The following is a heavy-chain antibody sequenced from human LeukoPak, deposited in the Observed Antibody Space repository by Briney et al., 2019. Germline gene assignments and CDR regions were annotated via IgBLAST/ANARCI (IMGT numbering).Heavy chain of an antibody. Sequence: SETLSLTCSVSGTLSSYYWNWIRQPPGKGLEWIGYTYLGGRSAYNPSVTGRVSISLDTSKNQISLKLNSMTAADTAVYYCARDRYYASGSKKYYDQWGQGMLVTVPS. CDR3: ARDRYYASGSKKYYDQ. CDR1: GTLSSYY. CDR2: TYLGGRS. D-gene: IGHD3-10*01. V-gene: IGHV4-59*01. J-gene: IGHJ4*02.